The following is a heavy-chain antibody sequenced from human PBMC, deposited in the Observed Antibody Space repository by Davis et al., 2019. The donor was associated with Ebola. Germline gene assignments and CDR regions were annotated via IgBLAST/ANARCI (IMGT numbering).Heavy chain of an antibody. D-gene: IGHD6-19*01. Sequence: ASVKVSCKASGYAFTSYGISWVRQAPGQGLEWMGWISAYNGNTNYAQKLQGRVTMTTDTSTSTAYMELRSLRSDDTAVYYCAREQAQWLAFDYWGQGTLVTVSS. V-gene: IGHV1-18*01. J-gene: IGHJ4*02. CDR1: GYAFTSYG. CDR2: ISAYNGNT. CDR3: AREQAQWLAFDY.